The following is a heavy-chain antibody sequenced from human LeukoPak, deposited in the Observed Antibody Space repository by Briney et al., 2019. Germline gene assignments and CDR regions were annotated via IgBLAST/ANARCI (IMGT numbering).Heavy chain of an antibody. CDR3: ARGKTSQNIVTRKTYNWFDP. Sequence: GGSLRLSCAASGFTFTNYWMSWVRQAPGKGLELVANIKQDRSEKYYVDSVKGRFTISRDNAKNSLYLQMKSLRAEDTAVYYCARGKTSQNIVTRKTYNWFDPWGQGTLVTVSS. D-gene: IGHD2/OR15-2a*01. J-gene: IGHJ5*02. CDR2: IKQDRSEK. CDR1: GFTFTNYW. V-gene: IGHV3-7*01.